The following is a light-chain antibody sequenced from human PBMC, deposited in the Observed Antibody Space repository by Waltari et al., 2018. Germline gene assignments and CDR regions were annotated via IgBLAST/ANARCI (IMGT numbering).Light chain of an antibody. V-gene: IGKV3D-15*03. J-gene: IGKJ2*01. CDR3: QQYNNWPPYI. CDR2: GAS. Sequence: ETVMTQSPTTLSLSPGERATLSCRASQSVSTNLAWYQQRPGQAPRLLIYGASIRATGVPARFSGRGAWTEFTLTISILQSEDFAVYYCQQYNNWPPYIFGQGSQLEI. CDR1: QSVSTN.